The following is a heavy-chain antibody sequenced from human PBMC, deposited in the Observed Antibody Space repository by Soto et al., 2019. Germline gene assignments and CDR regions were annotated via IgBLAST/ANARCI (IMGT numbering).Heavy chain of an antibody. J-gene: IGHJ4*02. Sequence: EVQLVESGGGLVQPGGSLRLSCAASGFTFSSYWMHWVRQGPGKGLVWVSRINRDGSSTGYADSVKGRFTISRDNAKNTLDLQMNSLRAEATAVYYCARGMGGSYTDYWGQGTLVTVSS. D-gene: IGHD1-26*01. V-gene: IGHV3-74*01. CDR1: GFTFSSYW. CDR2: INRDGSST. CDR3: ARGMGGSYTDY.